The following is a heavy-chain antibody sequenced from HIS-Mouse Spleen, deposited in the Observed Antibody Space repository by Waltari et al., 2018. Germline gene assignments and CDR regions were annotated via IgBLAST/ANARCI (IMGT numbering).Heavy chain of an antibody. CDR3: AREIPYSSSWYDWYFDL. J-gene: IGHJ2*01. D-gene: IGHD6-13*01. CDR2: IYYSGST. CDR1: GGSISSSSYY. Sequence: QLQLQESGPGLVKPSETLSLTCTVSGGSISSSSYYWACIRQPPGKGLQWIGSIYYSGSTNYNPALKSRVTISVDTSKNQFSLKLSSVTAADTAVYYCAREIPYSSSWYDWYFDLWGRGTLVTVSS. V-gene: IGHV4-39*07.